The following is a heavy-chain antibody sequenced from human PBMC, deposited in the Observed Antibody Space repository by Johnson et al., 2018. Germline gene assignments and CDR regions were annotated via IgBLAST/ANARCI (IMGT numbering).Heavy chain of an antibody. CDR1: GVSFSGYY. V-gene: IGHV4-34*01. Sequence: QVQLQQWGAGLLKPSETXSLTCAFYGVSFSGYYWSWIRQPPGKGLEWIGEINHSGSTTYNPSLKSRVTISGDTSKNQFSLKLSSVTAADPAVSYCARVRGYCSCGRCNHYYYYGMDVWGQGTTVTVS. J-gene: IGHJ6*02. D-gene: IGHD2-15*01. CDR3: ARVRGYCSCGRCNHYYYYGMDV. CDR2: INHSGST.